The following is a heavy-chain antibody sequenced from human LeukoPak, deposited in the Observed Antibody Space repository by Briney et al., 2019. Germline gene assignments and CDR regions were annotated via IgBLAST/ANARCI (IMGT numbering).Heavy chain of an antibody. Sequence: AASVKVSCKASGYTFTSYDINWVRQATGQGLEWMGWMNPNSGNTGYAQKFQGRVTITRNTSISTAYMELSSLRAEDTAVYYCAKDLGYCGGDCRYFDYWGQGTLVTVSS. CDR1: GYTFTSYD. J-gene: IGHJ4*02. D-gene: IGHD2-21*02. CDR2: MNPNSGNT. CDR3: AKDLGYCGGDCRYFDY. V-gene: IGHV1-8*03.